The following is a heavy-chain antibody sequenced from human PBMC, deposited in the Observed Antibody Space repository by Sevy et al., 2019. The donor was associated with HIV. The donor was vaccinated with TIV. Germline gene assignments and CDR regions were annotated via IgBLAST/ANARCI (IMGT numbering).Heavy chain of an antibody. V-gene: IGHV3-53*01. CDR1: GFSVSNNY. Sequence: GGSLRLSCAASGFSVSNNYMSWVRQAPGRGLECVSLIYSGGGTYYTDSVKGRFTVSRDNSKNTLYLQMNSLRAEDTAVSYCARVGSYGYFYYYAMDVWGQGTTVTVSS. J-gene: IGHJ6*02. CDR3: ARVGSYGYFYYYAMDV. D-gene: IGHD3-16*01. CDR2: IYSGGGT.